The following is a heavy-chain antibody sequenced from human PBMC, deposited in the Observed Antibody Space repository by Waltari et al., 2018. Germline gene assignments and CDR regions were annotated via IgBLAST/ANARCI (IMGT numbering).Heavy chain of an antibody. J-gene: IGHJ4*02. V-gene: IGHV3-53*01. CDR3: ARDPLYYFDS. CDR2: VYSGGTT. Sequence: EVQLVESGGGLVQPGGSLRLSCAASAFTVSSSCMHWVRQAPGKGLECVSLVYSGGTTYYAGSVDGRFTISIDISTNTVYLQMNSLTAEDTAVYYCARDPLYYFDSWGQGALVTVSS. CDR1: AFTVSSSC.